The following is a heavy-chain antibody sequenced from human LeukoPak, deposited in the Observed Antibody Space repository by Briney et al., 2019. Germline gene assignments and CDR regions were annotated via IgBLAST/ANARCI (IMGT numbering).Heavy chain of an antibody. J-gene: IGHJ5*02. Sequence: ASVKVSCKASGYTFTSYGISWVRQAPGQGLEWMGWISAYNGNTNYAQKLQGRVTMTTDTSTSTAYMELRSLRSDDTAVYYCARVGIVAAEEGWFDPWGQGTLVTVSS. D-gene: IGHD6-13*01. CDR2: ISAYNGNT. CDR3: ARVGIVAAEEGWFDP. V-gene: IGHV1-18*01. CDR1: GYTFTSYG.